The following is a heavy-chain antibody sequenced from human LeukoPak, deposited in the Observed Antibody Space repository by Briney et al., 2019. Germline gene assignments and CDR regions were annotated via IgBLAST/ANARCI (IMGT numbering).Heavy chain of an antibody. V-gene: IGHV4-4*02. CDR2: IYHSGST. Sequence: PSGTLSLTCAVSGGSISSSNWWSWVRQPPGKGLEWIGEIYHSGSTNYNPSLKSRVTISVDKSKNQFSLKLSSVTAADTAVYYCARRTRTRGSPFDYWGQGTLVTVSS. J-gene: IGHJ4*02. D-gene: IGHD1-26*01. CDR1: GGSISSSNW. CDR3: ARRTRTRGSPFDY.